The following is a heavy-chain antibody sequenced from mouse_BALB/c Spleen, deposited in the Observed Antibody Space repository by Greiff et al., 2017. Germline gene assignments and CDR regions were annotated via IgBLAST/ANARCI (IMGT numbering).Heavy chain of an antibody. D-gene: IGHD1-2*01. Sequence: VQLQQSGAELVRPGSSVKISCKASGYAFSSYWMNWVKQRPGQGLEWIGQIYPGDGDTNYNGKFKGKATLTADKSSSTAYMQLSSLTSEDSAVYFCARGLLRPYAMDYWGQGTSVTVSS. CDR1: GYAFSSYW. V-gene: IGHV1-80*01. CDR2: IYPGDGDT. CDR3: ARGLLRPYAMDY. J-gene: IGHJ4*01.